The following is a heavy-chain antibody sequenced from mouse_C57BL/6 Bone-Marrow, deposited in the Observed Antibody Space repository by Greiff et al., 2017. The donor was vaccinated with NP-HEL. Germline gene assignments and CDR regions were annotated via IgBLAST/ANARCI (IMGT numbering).Heavy chain of an antibody. Sequence: QVQLKESGPGLVAPSQSLSITCTVSGFSLTSYAISWVRPPPGKGLEWLGVIWPGGGTNYNSALKSRLSISKDNSKSQVFLKMNSLQTDDTARYYCARKSNYEAMDYWGQGTSVTVSS. J-gene: IGHJ4*01. D-gene: IGHD2-5*01. CDR1: GFSLTSYA. V-gene: IGHV2-9-1*01. CDR3: ARKSNYEAMDY. CDR2: IWPGGGT.